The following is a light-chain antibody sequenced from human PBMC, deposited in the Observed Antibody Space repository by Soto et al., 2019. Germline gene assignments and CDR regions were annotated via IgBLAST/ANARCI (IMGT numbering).Light chain of an antibody. CDR1: QSVSSY. Sequence: EIVMTQSPGTLSLSPGERGTLSCRASQSVSSYLAWYQQKPGQAPRLLIYGASSRATGIPDRFSGSGSGTDFTLTISRLEPEDFAVYYCQQYGSSPLTFGQGTRLEIK. J-gene: IGKJ5*01. CDR2: GAS. V-gene: IGKV3-20*01. CDR3: QQYGSSPLT.